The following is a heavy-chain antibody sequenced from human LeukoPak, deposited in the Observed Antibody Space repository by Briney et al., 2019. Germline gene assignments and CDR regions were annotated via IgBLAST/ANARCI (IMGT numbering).Heavy chain of an antibody. Sequence: PSETLSLTCAVYGGSFSGYYWSWIRQPPGKGLEWIGEINHSGSTNYNPSLKSRVTISVDTSKNQFSLKLSSVTAADTAVYYCAGGIRRWLWLRVGNWFDPWGQGTLVTVSS. J-gene: IGHJ5*02. CDR3: AGGIRRWLWLRVGNWFDP. D-gene: IGHD5-18*01. CDR1: GGSFSGYY. V-gene: IGHV4-34*01. CDR2: INHSGST.